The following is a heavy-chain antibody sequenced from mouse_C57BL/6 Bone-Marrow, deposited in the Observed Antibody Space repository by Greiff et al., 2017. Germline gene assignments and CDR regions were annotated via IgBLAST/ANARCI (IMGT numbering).Heavy chain of an antibody. CDR1: GYTFTSYW. V-gene: IGHV1-53*01. Sequence: VQLQQSGTELVKPGASVKLSCKASGYTFTSYWMHWVKQRPGQGLEWIGNINPSNGGTNYNEKFKSKATLTVDKSSSTAYMQLSSLTSADSAVYYCARKGGQLSSWFAYWGQGTLVTVSA. CDR2: INPSNGGT. J-gene: IGHJ3*01. D-gene: IGHD3-2*02. CDR3: ARKGGQLSSWFAY.